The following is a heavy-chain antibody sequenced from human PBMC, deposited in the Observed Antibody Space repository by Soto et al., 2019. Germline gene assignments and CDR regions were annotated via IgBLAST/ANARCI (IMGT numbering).Heavy chain of an antibody. D-gene: IGHD6-13*01. V-gene: IGHV1-69*01. J-gene: IGHJ3*01. CDR1: GDTFNSYG. CDR2: IVPMFGTT. CDR3: ARDLADVHLWDAFDV. Sequence: VQLVQAGPELKKPGSSVKVSCKAPGDTFNSYGISWVRQAPGQGLEWMGGIVPMFGTTNLALKFEDRVTITADELTTTVYMEIRGLTSEDTAVYYCARDLADVHLWDAFDVWGHGTRVTVSS.